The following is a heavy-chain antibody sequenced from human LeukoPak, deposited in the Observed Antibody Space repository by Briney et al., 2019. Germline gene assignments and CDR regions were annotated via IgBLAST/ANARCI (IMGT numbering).Heavy chain of an antibody. CDR2: ISYDGSNK. V-gene: IGHV3-30*18. CDR1: GFTFSSYG. Sequence: PGGSLRLSCAASGFTFSSYGMHWVRQAPGKGLEWVAVISYDGSNKYYADSVKGRFTISRDNSKNTLYLQMNSLRAEDTAVYYCAKRGAVRGYDLDYWGQGTLVTVSS. J-gene: IGHJ4*02. D-gene: IGHD5-12*01. CDR3: AKRGAVRGYDLDY.